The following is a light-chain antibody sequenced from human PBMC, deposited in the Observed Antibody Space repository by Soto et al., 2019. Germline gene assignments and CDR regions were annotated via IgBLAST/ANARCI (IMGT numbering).Light chain of an antibody. J-gene: IGLJ2*01. CDR2: STN. V-gene: IGLV8-61*01. Sequence: QTVVSPEPSFSVSPGETVTLTCGLTSASVLTSYYPSWYQQTPGQAPRTLIYSTNIRSSGVPDRFSGSILGNKAALTITGAQADDESDYYWALYVGSGTVVFGGGTQRTVL. CDR1: SASVLTSYY. CDR3: ALYVGSGTVV.